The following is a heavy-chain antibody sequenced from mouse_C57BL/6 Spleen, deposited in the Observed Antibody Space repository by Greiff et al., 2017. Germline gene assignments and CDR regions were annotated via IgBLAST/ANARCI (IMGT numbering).Heavy chain of an antibody. J-gene: IGHJ2*01. Sequence: QVTLKVSGPGILQPSQTLSLSCSFSGFSLSTFGMGVGWIRQPSGKGLEWLAHIWWDDDKYYNPALKSRLTISKDTSNNQVFLKVANVDTADTATYYCARIAEGDGYYFDYWGQGTTLTVSS. D-gene: IGHD2-3*01. CDR1: GFSLSTFGMG. CDR3: ARIAEGDGYYFDY. V-gene: IGHV8-8*01. CDR2: IWWDDDK.